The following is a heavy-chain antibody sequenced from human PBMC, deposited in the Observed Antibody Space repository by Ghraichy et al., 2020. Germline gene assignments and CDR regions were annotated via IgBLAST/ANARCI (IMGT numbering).Heavy chain of an antibody. J-gene: IGHJ6*03. CDR1: GGSISSYY. Sequence: ESLNISCTVSGGSISSYYWSWIRQPPGKGLEWIGYIYYSGSTNYNPSLKSRVTISVDTSKNQFSLKLSSVTAADTAVYYCARINYYYYMDVWGKGTTVTVSS. V-gene: IGHV4-59*01. D-gene: IGHD3-16*01. CDR3: ARINYYYYMDV. CDR2: IYYSGST.